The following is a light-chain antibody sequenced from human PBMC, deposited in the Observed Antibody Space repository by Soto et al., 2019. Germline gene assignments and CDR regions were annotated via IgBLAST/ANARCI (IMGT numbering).Light chain of an antibody. CDR2: GVT. CDR3: SSYTSSSPFV. V-gene: IGLV2-14*01. Sequence: QSVLTQPASVSGSPGQSITISCSGTSSDVGGYNYVSWYQQYPAKAPKLLIYGVTYRPSGVSNRFSGSKSGNTASLTISGLQAEDEADYYCSSYTSSSPFVFGTGTKLTVL. J-gene: IGLJ1*01. CDR1: SSDVGGYNY.